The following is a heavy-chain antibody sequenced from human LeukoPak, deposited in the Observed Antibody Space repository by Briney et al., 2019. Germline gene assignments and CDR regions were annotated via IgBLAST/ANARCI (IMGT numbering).Heavy chain of an antibody. V-gene: IGHV4-30-4*08. CDR2: IYYSESN. CDR3: ARCPVPGWFGP. CDR1: GGSISSDDYY. Sequence: AQTLSLTCTVSGGSISSDDYYWSSIRQPPAKGLEGIGFIYYSESNYDHPSLNSRVTISVDTSKIHSSWRLSCLTAAASAVYYCARCPVPGWFGPWGQGTLVTVSS. J-gene: IGHJ5*02.